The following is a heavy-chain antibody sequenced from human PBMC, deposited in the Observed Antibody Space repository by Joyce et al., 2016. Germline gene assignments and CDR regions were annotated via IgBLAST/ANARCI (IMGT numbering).Heavy chain of an antibody. CDR2: IYPDDSDT. Sequence: EVQLVQSGAEVKEPGESLKISCKISGTSYTSYWIAWVRQTPGKGLEWMGIIYPDDSDTRYSPSFQGQVTISADRSISTAYLQWSSLKASDTAMYYCASLNSFYDYWGRGTLVTVSS. D-gene: IGHD3-3*01. CDR3: ASLNSFYDY. J-gene: IGHJ4*02. V-gene: IGHV5-51*03. CDR1: GTSYTSYW.